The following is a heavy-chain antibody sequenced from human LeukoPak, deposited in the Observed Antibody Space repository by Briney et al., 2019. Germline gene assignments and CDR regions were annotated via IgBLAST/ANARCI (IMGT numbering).Heavy chain of an antibody. J-gene: IGHJ4*02. CDR3: VKVLQLSGCYRVLDH. D-gene: IGHD6-19*01. V-gene: IGHV3-30*02. Sequence: GGSLRLSCAASGFTFSSYGMHWVRQAPGKGLEWVAFIRYEGKDNYYADSVKGRLTISRDNSKNTLYLQMNSLRREDTAVFYCVKVLQLSGCYRVLDHCGQGILVTVSS. CDR1: GFTFSSYG. CDR2: IRYEGKDN.